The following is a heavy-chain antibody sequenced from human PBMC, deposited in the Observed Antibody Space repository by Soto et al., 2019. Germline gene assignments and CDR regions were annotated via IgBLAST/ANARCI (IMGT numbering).Heavy chain of an antibody. CDR2: IYYSGST. V-gene: IGHV4-61*01. Sequence: SETLSLTCTVSGGSVSSGSYYWSWIRQPPGKGLEWIGYIYYSGSTNYNPSLKSRVTISVDTSKNQFSLKLSSVTAADTAVYYCARCKRGWSRRGYYYYYGMDVWGQGTTVTVSS. CDR3: ARCKRGWSRRGYYYYYGMDV. CDR1: GGSVSSGSYY. D-gene: IGHD6-19*01. J-gene: IGHJ6*02.